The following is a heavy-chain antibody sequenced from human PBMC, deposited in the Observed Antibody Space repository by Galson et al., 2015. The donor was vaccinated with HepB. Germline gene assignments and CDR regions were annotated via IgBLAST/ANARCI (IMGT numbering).Heavy chain of an antibody. Sequence: SVKVSCKASGGTFSSYAISWVRQAPGQGLEWMGGIIPIFGTANYAQKFQGRVTITADKSTSTAYMELSSLRSEDTAVYYCARDGAPFVVVPAAGREGYYYMDVWGKATTVTVSS. CDR2: IIPIFGTA. D-gene: IGHD2-2*01. CDR1: GGTFSSYA. V-gene: IGHV1-69*06. CDR3: ARDGAPFVVVPAAGREGYYYMDV. J-gene: IGHJ6*03.